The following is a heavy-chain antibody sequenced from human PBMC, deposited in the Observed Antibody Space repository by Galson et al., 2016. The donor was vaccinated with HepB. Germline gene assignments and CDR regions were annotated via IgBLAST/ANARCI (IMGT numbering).Heavy chain of an antibody. V-gene: IGHV3-72*01. Sequence: SLRLSCAASGFTFSDHFMDWVRQAPGKGLEWLGRSRNKPNRYTTEYAASVKGRFSISRDESKNLLYLQMGSLTTEDTAVYYCACGRVGSGPEDYWGQGTLVTVSS. CDR1: GFTFSDHF. CDR3: ACGRVGSGPEDY. CDR2: SRNKPNRYTT. D-gene: IGHD2-15*01. J-gene: IGHJ4*02.